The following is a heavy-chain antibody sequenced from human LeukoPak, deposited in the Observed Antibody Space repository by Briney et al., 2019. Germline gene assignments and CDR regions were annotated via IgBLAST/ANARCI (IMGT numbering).Heavy chain of an antibody. V-gene: IGHV3-11*01. Sequence: GGSLRLSCAASGFTFSDYYMSWIRQAPGEGLEWVSYISSSGSTIYYADSVKGRFTISRDNAKNSLYLQMNSLRAEDTAVYYCAGDLRGRSPGSYASIFDYWGQGTLVTVSS. D-gene: IGHD3-16*01. CDR3: AGDLRGRSPGSYASIFDY. CDR1: GFTFSDYY. CDR2: ISSSGSTI. J-gene: IGHJ4*02.